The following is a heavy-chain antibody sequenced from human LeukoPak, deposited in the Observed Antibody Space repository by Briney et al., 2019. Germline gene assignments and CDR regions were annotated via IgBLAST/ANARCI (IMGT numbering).Heavy chain of an antibody. V-gene: IGHV1-18*01. CDR3: ARNSGNYPISGFDI. Sequence: ASVKVSCKASGYTFSSYGISWVRQAPGQGLEWMGWISAYNGHTNYAQQLQDRVTMTTDTSTNTAYMEVRTLRSDDTAVYYCARNSGNYPISGFDIWGQGTMVTVSS. J-gene: IGHJ3*02. CDR2: ISAYNGHT. D-gene: IGHD1-26*01. CDR1: GYTFSSYG.